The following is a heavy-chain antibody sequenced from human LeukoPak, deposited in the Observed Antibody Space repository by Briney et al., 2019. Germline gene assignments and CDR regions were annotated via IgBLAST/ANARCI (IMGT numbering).Heavy chain of an antibody. V-gene: IGHV5-51*01. D-gene: IGHD3-16*01. J-gene: IGHJ1*01. CDR1: GYSFTSYW. CDR2: IYPGDSDT. Sequence: GESLKISCKGSGYSFTSYWIGWVRQLPGKGLEWMGIIYPGDSDTKYSPSFQGQVTISADKSINTAYLQWNSLKASDTAMYYCARAPGDEYFQHWGQGTLVTVSS. CDR3: ARAPGDEYFQH.